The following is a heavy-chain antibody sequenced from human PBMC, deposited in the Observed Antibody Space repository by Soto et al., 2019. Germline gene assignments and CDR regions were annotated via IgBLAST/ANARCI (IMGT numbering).Heavy chain of an antibody. Sequence: GGSLRLSCAASGFTFDDYAMHWVRQAPGKGLEWVSGISWNSGSIGYADSVKGRFTISRDNAKNSLYLQMNSLSAEDTALYYCAKGSGSGSYPPEYYYYYYMDVWGKGTTVTVSS. J-gene: IGHJ6*03. D-gene: IGHD3-10*01. V-gene: IGHV3-9*01. CDR2: ISWNSGSI. CDR3: AKGSGSGSYPPEYYYYYYMDV. CDR1: GFTFDDYA.